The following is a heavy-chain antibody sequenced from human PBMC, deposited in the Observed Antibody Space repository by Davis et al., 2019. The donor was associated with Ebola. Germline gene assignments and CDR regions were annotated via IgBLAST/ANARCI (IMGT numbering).Heavy chain of an antibody. CDR1: GYSFTSYW. CDR2: IYPGDSDT. J-gene: IGHJ6*02. D-gene: IGHD2-21*02. Sequence: PGGSLRLSCKGSGYSFTSYWIGWVRQMPGKGLEWMGIIYPGDSDTRYSPSFQGQVTISADKSISTAYLQWSSLKASDTAMYYCARHVLYCGGDCYSNYYGMDVWGQGTTVTVSS. CDR3: ARHVLYCGGDCYSNYYGMDV. V-gene: IGHV5-51*01.